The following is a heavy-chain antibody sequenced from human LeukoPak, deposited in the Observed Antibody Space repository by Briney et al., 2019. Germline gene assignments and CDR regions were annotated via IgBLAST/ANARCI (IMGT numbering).Heavy chain of an antibody. CDR1: GFTFSSYS. D-gene: IGHD2-2*01. CDR2: ISGSGGST. CDR3: AKGGYCSSTSCYRLDFDY. J-gene: IGHJ4*02. V-gene: IGHV3-23*01. Sequence: GGSLRLPCAASGFTFSSYSMNWVRQAPGKGLEWVSAISGSGGSTYYADSVKGRFTISRDNSKNTLYLQMNSLRAEDTAVYYCAKGGYCSSTSCYRLDFDYWGQGTLVTVSS.